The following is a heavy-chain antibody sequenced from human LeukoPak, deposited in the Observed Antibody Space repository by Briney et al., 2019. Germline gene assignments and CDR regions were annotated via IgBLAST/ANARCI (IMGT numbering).Heavy chain of an antibody. J-gene: IGHJ6*02. V-gene: IGHV3-48*01. CDR1: EFTFSSYS. CDR2: ITNSGNSK. CDR3: ARSLLRRYYYGSGKDGMDV. Sequence: GGSLRLSCAASEFTFSSYSMNWVRQAPGKGLEWVSYITNSGNSKSYADSVKGRFTISRDNTKNSLYLQMNGLRAEDTAVYYCARSLLRRYYYGSGKDGMDVWGQGTTVTVSS. D-gene: IGHD3-10*01.